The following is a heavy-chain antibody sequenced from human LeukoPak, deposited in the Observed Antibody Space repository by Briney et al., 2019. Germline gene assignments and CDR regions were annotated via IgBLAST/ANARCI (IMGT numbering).Heavy chain of an antibody. CDR3: VRDRDYYVFDL. Sequence: GGSLRLSCAASGFTFTNYWMTWVRRAPGKGLEWVANIMKDGGDKQYVDPVKGRFTISRDNAKNSVYLQMDGLRAEDTAVYYCVRDRDYYVFDLWGQGTLVTVSS. V-gene: IGHV3-7*01. CDR1: GFTFTNYW. J-gene: IGHJ4*02. D-gene: IGHD3-10*02. CDR2: IMKDGGDK.